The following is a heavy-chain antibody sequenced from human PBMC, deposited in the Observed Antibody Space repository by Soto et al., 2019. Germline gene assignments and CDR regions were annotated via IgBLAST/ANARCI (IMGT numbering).Heavy chain of an antibody. V-gene: IGHV4-59*01. CDR1: GGSISSYY. CDR3: ARVGETNWGSGSFDY. D-gene: IGHD7-27*01. CDR2: IYYSGST. J-gene: IGHJ4*02. Sequence: SETLSLTCTVSGGSISSYYWSWIRQPPGKGLEWIGYIYYSGSTNYNPSLKSRVTISVDTSKNQFPLKLSSVTAADTAVYYCARVGETNWGSGSFDYWGQGTLVTVSS.